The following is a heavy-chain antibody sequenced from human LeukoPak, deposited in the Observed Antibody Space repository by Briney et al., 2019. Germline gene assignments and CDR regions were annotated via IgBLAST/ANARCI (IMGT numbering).Heavy chain of an antibody. V-gene: IGHV4-39*07. CDR2: IYYSGST. CDR1: GGSISSSSYY. Sequence: SETLSLTCTVSGGSISSSSYYWGWIRQPPGKGLEWIGSIYYSGSTNYNPSLKSRVTISVDTSKNQFSLKLSSVTAADTAVYYCASSVGWNYVYFDYWGQGTLVTVSS. J-gene: IGHJ4*02. D-gene: IGHD1-7*01. CDR3: ASSVGWNYVYFDY.